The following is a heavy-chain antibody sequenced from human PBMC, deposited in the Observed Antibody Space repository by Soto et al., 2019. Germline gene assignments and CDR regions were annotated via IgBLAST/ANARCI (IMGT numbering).Heavy chain of an antibody. CDR3: AHGYDFWSGPVDY. CDR2: IYYSGST. J-gene: IGHJ4*02. D-gene: IGHD3-3*01. CDR1: GGSISSYY. V-gene: IGHV4-59*01. Sequence: SETLSLTCTVSGGSISSYYWSWIRQPPGKGLEWIGYIYYSGSTNYNTSLKSRVTISVDTSKNQFSLKLSSVTAADTAVYYCAHGYDFWSGPVDYWGQGTLVTVSS.